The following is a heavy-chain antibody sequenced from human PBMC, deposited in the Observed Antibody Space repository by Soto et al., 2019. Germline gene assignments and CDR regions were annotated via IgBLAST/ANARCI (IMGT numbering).Heavy chain of an antibody. J-gene: IGHJ1*01. CDR1: GFTFTNLW. V-gene: IGHV3-74*01. CDR3: VRDFR. CDR2: INGDGIIT. Sequence: EVQLVESGGGLVQPGGSLRLSCAASGFTFTNLWIYWVRQTPEKGLVWVAGINGDGIITAYADSVKGRFTISRDNAKSTLYLQMNSLTIEDTALYYCVRDFRWGQGTLVTVSS.